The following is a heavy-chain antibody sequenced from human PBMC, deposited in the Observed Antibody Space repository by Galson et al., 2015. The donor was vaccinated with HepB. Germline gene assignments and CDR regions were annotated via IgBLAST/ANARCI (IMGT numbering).Heavy chain of an antibody. CDR3: ARAGAGTYYLTGDY. CDR2: ILYDGSNK. V-gene: IGHV3-30-3*01. J-gene: IGHJ4*02. Sequence: SLRLSCAASGFTFNNYDMHWVRQAPGKGLEWVAVILYDGSNKYYADSVKGRFTISRDTSKNALYLQMDSLRPVDTAIYYCARAGAGTYYLTGDYWGQGTLVTVSS. CDR1: GFTFNNYD. D-gene: IGHD1-26*01.